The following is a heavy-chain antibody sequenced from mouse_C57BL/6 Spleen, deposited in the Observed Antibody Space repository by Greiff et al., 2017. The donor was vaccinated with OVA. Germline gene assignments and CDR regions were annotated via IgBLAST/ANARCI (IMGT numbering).Heavy chain of an antibody. J-gene: IGHJ1*03. CDR2: ISSGSSTI. CDR3: ARPGYYGSSGYFDV. CDR1: GFTFSDYG. Sequence: EVQVVESGGGLVKPGGSLKLSCAASGFTFSDYGMHWVRQAPEKGLEWVAYISSGSSTIYYADTVKGRFTISRDNSKNTLYLQMTSLRSEDTAMYYCARPGYYGSSGYFDVWGTGTTVTVSS. V-gene: IGHV5-17*01. D-gene: IGHD1-1*01.